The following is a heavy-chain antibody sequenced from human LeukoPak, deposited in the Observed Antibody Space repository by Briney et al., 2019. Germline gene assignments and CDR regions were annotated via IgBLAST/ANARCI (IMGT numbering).Heavy chain of an antibody. D-gene: IGHD2-15*01. Sequence: GASVKVSCKASGYTFTGYYMHWVRQAPGQGLEWMGWINPNSGGTNYAQKFQGRVTMTRNTSISTAYMELSSLRSEDTAVYYCARGGVDCSGGSCSQLAYYYYGMDVWGQGTTVTVSS. J-gene: IGHJ6*02. CDR3: ARGGVDCSGGSCSQLAYYYYGMDV. CDR2: INPNSGGT. CDR1: GYTFTGYY. V-gene: IGHV1-2*02.